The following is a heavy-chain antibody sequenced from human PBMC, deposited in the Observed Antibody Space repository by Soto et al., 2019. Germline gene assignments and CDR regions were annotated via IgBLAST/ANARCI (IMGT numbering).Heavy chain of an antibody. J-gene: IGHJ5*02. Sequence: SETLSLTCAVYGGSFSGYYWSWIRQPPGKGLEWIGEVHHSGNTNYNPSLKSRVTISGDTSKKQFSLKLSSVTAADTAVYYCAGSPALYYYGSGSRGFDPWGQGTLVTVSS. CDR3: AGSPALYYYGSGSRGFDP. CDR1: GGSFSGYY. V-gene: IGHV4-34*01. CDR2: VHHSGNT. D-gene: IGHD3-10*01.